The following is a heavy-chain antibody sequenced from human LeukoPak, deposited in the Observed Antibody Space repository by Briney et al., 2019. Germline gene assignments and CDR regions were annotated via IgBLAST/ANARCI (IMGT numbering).Heavy chain of an antibody. J-gene: IGHJ4*02. V-gene: IGHV4-34*01. CDR1: VGSFSGYY. Sequence: PSETLSLTCAVYVGSFSGYYWSWIRQPPGKGLEWIGEINHSGSTNYNPSLKSRVTISVDTSKNQFSLKLSSVTAADTAVYYCERLAPGWGLYYFDYWGQGTLVTVSS. CDR3: ERLAPGWGLYYFDY. D-gene: IGHD2-21*01. CDR2: INHSGST.